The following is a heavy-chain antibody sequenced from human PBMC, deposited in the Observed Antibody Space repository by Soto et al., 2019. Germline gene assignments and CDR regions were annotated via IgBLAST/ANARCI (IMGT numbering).Heavy chain of an antibody. J-gene: IGHJ6*02. CDR1: GGSISSGNW. Sequence: QVQLQESGPGLVEPSGTLSLTCAVSGGSISSGNWWSWIRQPPGKGLQWIGEVYQSGGTNYNPSLNSRVPISLDKSQNQFSLKLSSVTAADTAVYYCARNLGGRLYGMDVWGQGTTLTVSS. D-gene: IGHD1-26*01. CDR2: VYQSGGT. V-gene: IGHV4-4*02. CDR3: ARNLGGRLYGMDV.